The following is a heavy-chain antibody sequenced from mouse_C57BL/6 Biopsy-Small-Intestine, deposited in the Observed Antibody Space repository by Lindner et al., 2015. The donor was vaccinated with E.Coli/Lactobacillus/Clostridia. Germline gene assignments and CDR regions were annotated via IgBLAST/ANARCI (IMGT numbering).Heavy chain of an antibody. CDR2: IYPEEGDT. CDR3: ARPKLEGFAY. CDR1: GYAFSSSW. V-gene: IGHV1-82*01. J-gene: IGHJ3*01. Sequence: VQLQESGPELVKPGASVKISCKASGYAFSSSWMNWVKQRPGKGLEWIGRIYPEEGDTVYNGKFKGKATLTADKSSSTAYMQLSSLTSDDSAVYYCARPKLEGFAYWGQGTLVTVSA.